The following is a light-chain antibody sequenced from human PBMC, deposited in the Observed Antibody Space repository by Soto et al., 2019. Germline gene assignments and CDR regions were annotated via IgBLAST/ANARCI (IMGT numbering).Light chain of an antibody. CDR1: QSISIY. J-gene: IGKJ5*01. V-gene: IGKV1-39*01. Sequence: DIQMTQSPSYLSDSVGDRFTITCRASQSISIYLNWYQLKPGKAPNLLXYGASYLKSGVPTRFSGSGSGTDFTLTISSLKPEDFAIYYCQQTYTTHEITFGQGTRLEIK. CDR3: QQTYTTHEIT. CDR2: GAS.